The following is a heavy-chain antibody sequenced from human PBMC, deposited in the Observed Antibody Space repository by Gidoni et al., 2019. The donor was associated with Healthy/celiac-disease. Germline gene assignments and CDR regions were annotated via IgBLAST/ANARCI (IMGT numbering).Heavy chain of an antibody. CDR2: TYYRSKWYN. CDR1: GDSVSSNSAA. D-gene: IGHD6-19*01. J-gene: IGHJ6*02. V-gene: IGHV6-1*01. Sequence: QVQLQQSGPGLVTPSQTLSLTCAISGDSVSSNSAALNWIRQSPSRGLEWLGRTYYRSKWYNDYAVSVKSRITINPDTSKNQFSLQLNSVTPEDTAVYYCAREPLQQWLVQRSYYYGMDVWGQGTTVTVSS. CDR3: AREPLQQWLVQRSYYYGMDV.